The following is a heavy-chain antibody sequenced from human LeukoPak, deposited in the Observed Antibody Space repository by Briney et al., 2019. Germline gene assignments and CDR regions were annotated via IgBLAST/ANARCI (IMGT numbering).Heavy chain of an antibody. V-gene: IGHV3-9*01. CDR3: AKDISYGDYYGMDV. CDR1: GFTFSSYA. D-gene: IGHD4-17*01. J-gene: IGHJ6*02. Sequence: PGRSLRLSCAASGFTFSSYAMHWVRQAPGKGLEWVSGISWNSGSIGYADSVKGRFTISRDNAKNSLYLQMNSLRAEDTALYYCAKDISYGDYYGMDVWGQGTTVTVSS. CDR2: ISWNSGSI.